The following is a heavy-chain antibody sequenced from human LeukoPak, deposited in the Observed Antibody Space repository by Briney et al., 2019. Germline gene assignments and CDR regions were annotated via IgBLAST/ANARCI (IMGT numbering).Heavy chain of an antibody. CDR2: ISGSGGST. D-gene: IGHD6-19*01. CDR1: GFTFSNYA. Sequence: GGSLRLSCAASGFTFSNYAMHWVRQAPGKGLEWVSAISGSGGSTYYADSVKGRFTISRDNSKNTLYLQMNSLRAEDTAVYYCAKGLGSGWVFDYWGQGTLVTVSS. V-gene: IGHV3-23*01. CDR3: AKGLGSGWVFDY. J-gene: IGHJ4*02.